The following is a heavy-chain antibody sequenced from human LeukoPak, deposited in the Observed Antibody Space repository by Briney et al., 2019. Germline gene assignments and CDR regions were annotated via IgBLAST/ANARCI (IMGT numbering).Heavy chain of an antibody. Sequence: SETLSLTCAVYGGSFSGYYWSGIRQPPGKGREGIGEINHSGSTNYNPSLKSRVTISVDTSKNQFSLKLSSVTAAATAVYYCPRLRPGIVVVNSWGQGTLVTVSS. CDR1: GGSFSGYY. CDR2: INHSGST. J-gene: IGHJ4*02. D-gene: IGHD3-22*01. V-gene: IGHV4-34*01. CDR3: PRLRPGIVVVNS.